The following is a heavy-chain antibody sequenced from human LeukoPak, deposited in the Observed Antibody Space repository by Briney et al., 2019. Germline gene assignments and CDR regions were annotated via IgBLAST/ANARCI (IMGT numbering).Heavy chain of an antibody. J-gene: IGHJ6*02. CDR1: GYTLTELS. D-gene: IGHD3-10*01. CDR2: FDPEDGET. V-gene: IGHV1-24*01. Sequence: GASVKVSCKVSGYTLTELSMHWVRQTPGKGLEWMGGFDPEDGETLYAQKFQGRVTMTEDTSTETAYMELSSLRSEDTAVYYCAIEQRGAGLGFRYGWGSYNGLDVWGQGTAVTVPS. CDR3: AIEQRGAGLGFRYGWGSYNGLDV.